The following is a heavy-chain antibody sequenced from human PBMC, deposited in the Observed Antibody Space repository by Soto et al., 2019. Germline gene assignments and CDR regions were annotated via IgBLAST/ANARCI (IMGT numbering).Heavy chain of an antibody. CDR3: ASIAAADQNYYYYYGMDV. J-gene: IGHJ6*02. Sequence: SETLSLTCTVSGGSISSGGYYWSWIRQHPGKGLEWIGYIYYSGSTYYNPSLKSRVTISVDTSKNQFSLKLSSVTAADTAVYYCASIAAADQNYYYYYGMDVWGQGTTVTVSS. CDR2: IYYSGST. V-gene: IGHV4-31*02. CDR1: GGSISSGGYY. D-gene: IGHD6-13*01.